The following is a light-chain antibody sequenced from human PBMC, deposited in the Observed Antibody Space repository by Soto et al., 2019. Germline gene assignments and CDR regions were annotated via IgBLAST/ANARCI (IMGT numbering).Light chain of an antibody. CDR2: DAS. V-gene: IGKV3-15*01. CDR3: QQYNNWPRT. CDR1: QSISNN. Sequence: VMTQSPATLSVSPGESANLSCKASQSISNNLAWYQQKPGQAPRLLMYDASTRATVIPDRFSGSGSGAEFTLTISSLQSEDLAVYYCQQYNNWPRTFGQGTKVDIK. J-gene: IGKJ1*01.